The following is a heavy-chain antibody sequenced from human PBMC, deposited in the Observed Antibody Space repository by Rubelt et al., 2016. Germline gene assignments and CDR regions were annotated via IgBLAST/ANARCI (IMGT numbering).Heavy chain of an antibody. J-gene: IGHJ3*02. Sequence: QVQLVQSGAVLKKPGASVKVSCKVSGDTLSVFSIHWVRQAPGKGLEWMGGFDGEDGETVYAQNFQGRLIMTEDTSTDTAYMELSRLTSADTAVYYCSTADSSSWDDATDTWGQGTMVTVSS. CDR3: STADSSSWDDATDT. V-gene: IGHV1-24*01. CDR1: GDTLSVFS. D-gene: IGHD6-13*01. CDR2: FDGEDGET.